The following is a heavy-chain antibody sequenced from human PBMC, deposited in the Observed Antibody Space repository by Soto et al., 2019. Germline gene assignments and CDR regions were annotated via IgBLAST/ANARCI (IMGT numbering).Heavy chain of an antibody. CDR2: ISAYNGNT. CDR3: AGMTGDEESYYFDY. J-gene: IGHJ4*02. D-gene: IGHD7-27*01. V-gene: IGHV1-18*01. CDR1: GYTFTSYG. Sequence: ASVKVSCKASGYTFTSYGISWVRQAPGQGLEWMGWISAYNGNTNYAQKLQGRVTMTTDTSTSTAYMELRSLRSDDTAVYYCAGMTGDEESYYFDYWGQGTLVTVSS.